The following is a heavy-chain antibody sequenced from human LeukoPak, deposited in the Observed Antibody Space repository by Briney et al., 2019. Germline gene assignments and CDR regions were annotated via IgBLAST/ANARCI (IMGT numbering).Heavy chain of an antibody. Sequence: GGSLRLSCAVSGFTFSSYWMHWVRQAPGKGLVWVSRVNTDGSNTAYADSVKGRFTISRDNAKNTLFLQMNSLSAEDTAVYYCARQQRVFDYWGQGTLVSVSS. CDR1: GFTFSSYW. CDR2: VNTDGSNT. D-gene: IGHD6-13*01. J-gene: IGHJ4*02. CDR3: ARQQRVFDY. V-gene: IGHV3-74*01.